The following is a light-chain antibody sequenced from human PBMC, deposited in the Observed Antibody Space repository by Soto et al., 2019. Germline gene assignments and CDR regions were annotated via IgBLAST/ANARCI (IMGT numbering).Light chain of an antibody. V-gene: IGLV1-40*01. CDR3: QSYDSSLSAWV. Sequence: QSVLTQPTSVSGAPGQTITISCTGSRSNIGGGYDVHWYQQLPGTAPQLLVYGNINRPSRVPDRFSGSKSDTSASLAITGLQAEDEADYYCQSYDSSLSAWVFGGGTKLTVL. CDR1: RSNIGGGYD. CDR2: GNI. J-gene: IGLJ3*02.